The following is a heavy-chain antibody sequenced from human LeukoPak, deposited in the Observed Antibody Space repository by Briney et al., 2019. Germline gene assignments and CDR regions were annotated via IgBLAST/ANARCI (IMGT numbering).Heavy chain of an antibody. D-gene: IGHD2-15*01. CDR1: GFPLSSDV. V-gene: IGHV3-23*01. CDR2: IGGSGGSP. J-gene: IGHJ4*02. Sequence: PGGSLRLSCAASGFPLSSDVMSWVRQAPGKGLEWVSAIGGSGGSPYYADSVKGRFTISRDNSKNTLYLQMNSLRAEDTAVYYCARGYDHHSNIFDYRRGETLVTVSS. CDR3: ARGYDHHSNIFDY.